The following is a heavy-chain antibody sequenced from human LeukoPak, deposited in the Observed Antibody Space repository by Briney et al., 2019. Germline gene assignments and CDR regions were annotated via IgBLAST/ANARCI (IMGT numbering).Heavy chain of an antibody. CDR3: ATQHYDFWSGYYTPIDY. CDR2: IYYSGST. V-gene: IGHV4-59*01. D-gene: IGHD3-3*01. CDR1: GGSISGYY. Sequence: SETLSLTCTVSGGSISGYYWSWIRQPPGKGLEWIGYIYYSGSTNYNPSLKSRVTISVDTSKNQFSLKLSSVTAADTAVYYCATQHYDFWSGYYTPIDYWGQGTLVTVSS. J-gene: IGHJ4*02.